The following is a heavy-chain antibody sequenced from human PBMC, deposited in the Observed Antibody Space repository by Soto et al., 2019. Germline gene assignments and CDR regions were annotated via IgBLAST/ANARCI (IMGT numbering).Heavy chain of an antibody. D-gene: IGHD2-2*01. CDR2: ISGSGGST. J-gene: IGHJ4*02. Sequence: SGGSLRLSCAASGFTFSSYAMSWVRQAPGKGLEWVSAISGSGGSTYYADSVKGRFTISRDNSKNTLYLQMNSLRAEDTAVYYCAKDLFRSTSYFDYWGQGTLVTVSS. V-gene: IGHV3-23*01. CDR3: AKDLFRSTSYFDY. CDR1: GFTFSSYA.